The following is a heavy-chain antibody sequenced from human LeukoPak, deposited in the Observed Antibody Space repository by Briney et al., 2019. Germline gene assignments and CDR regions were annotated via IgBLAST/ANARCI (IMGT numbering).Heavy chain of an antibody. J-gene: IGHJ4*02. V-gene: IGHV4-59*01. Sequence: SETLSLTCSVSNSSFTTYYWSWFRQPPGKGLEWIGFIYYSGHTNYNPSLKSRVALSIDTSKNQFTLNLRSVTAADTAMYYCTRVTIISGYWMDFDTWGQGTPVTVSS. CDR2: IYYSGHT. D-gene: IGHD3-22*01. CDR3: TRVTIISGYWMDFDT. CDR1: NSSFTTYY.